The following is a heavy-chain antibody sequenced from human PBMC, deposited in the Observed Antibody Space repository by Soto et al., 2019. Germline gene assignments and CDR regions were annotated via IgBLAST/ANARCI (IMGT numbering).Heavy chain of an antibody. J-gene: IGHJ5*02. V-gene: IGHV3-48*01. CDR2: IISSSSTI. CDR3: AREGGPTAMDQYNWFDP. CDR1: GFTFSSYS. D-gene: IGHD5-18*01. Sequence: EVQLVESGGGLVQPGGSLRLSCAASGFTFSSYSMNWVRQAPGKGLEWVSYIISSSSTIYYADSVKGRFTISRDNAKNSLYLQMNSLRAEDTAVYYCAREGGPTAMDQYNWFDPWGQGTLVTVSS.